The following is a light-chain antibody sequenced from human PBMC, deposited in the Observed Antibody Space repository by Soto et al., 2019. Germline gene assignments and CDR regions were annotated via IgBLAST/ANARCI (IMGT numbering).Light chain of an antibody. Sequence: QSVLTQPPSASGTPGQGVTISCTGTSSDVGGYNYVSWYQQHPGKAPKLMIYDVSIRPSGVSNRFSGSKSGNTASLTISGLQAEDEADYYCSSYTSSSTLVFGTGTKVTVL. CDR2: DVS. J-gene: IGLJ1*01. CDR3: SSYTSSSTLV. CDR1: SSDVGGYNY. V-gene: IGLV2-14*01.